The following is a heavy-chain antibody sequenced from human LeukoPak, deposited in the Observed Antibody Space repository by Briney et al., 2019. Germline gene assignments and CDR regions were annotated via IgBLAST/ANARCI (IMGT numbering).Heavy chain of an antibody. D-gene: IGHD6-19*01. Sequence: GGSLRLSCAASGFTVSSNYMSWARQAPGKGLEWVSVIYSGGSTYYADSVKGRFTISRDNSKNTLYLQMNSLRAEDTAVYYCASLGYSSGWYLFDYWGQGTLVTVSS. CDR2: IYSGGST. J-gene: IGHJ4*02. CDR3: ASLGYSSGWYLFDY. CDR1: GFTVSSNY. V-gene: IGHV3-53*01.